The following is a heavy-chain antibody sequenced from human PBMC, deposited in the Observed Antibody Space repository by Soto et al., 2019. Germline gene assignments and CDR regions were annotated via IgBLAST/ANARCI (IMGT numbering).Heavy chain of an antibody. CDR2: IKAYSGNT. CDR1: GYTFATST. D-gene: IGHD4-17*01. CDR3: AIADYGDDDY. V-gene: IGHV1-18*01. Sequence: QLQLVQSGPEAKKPGASVKVSCKASGYTFATSTISWLRQAPGQGPEWMGWIKAYSGNTNYAQKLQGTLTRTPDPSTGTAYMELRSLTTDDTAIYYCAIADYGDDDYWGQGTLVTVSS. J-gene: IGHJ4*02.